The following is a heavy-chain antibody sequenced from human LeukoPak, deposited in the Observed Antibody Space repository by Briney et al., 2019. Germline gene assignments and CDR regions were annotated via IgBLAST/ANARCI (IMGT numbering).Heavy chain of an antibody. Sequence: GGSLRLSCAASGFTFSSYSMNWVRQAPGKGLEWVSSISSSSSYIYYADSVKGRFTISRDNSKNTVYLQMNSLRPEDTAVYYCAKEVELLPFDYWGQGTLVTVSS. CDR2: ISSSSSYI. CDR1: GFTFSSYS. V-gene: IGHV3-21*01. J-gene: IGHJ4*02. D-gene: IGHD6-6*01. CDR3: AKEVELLPFDY.